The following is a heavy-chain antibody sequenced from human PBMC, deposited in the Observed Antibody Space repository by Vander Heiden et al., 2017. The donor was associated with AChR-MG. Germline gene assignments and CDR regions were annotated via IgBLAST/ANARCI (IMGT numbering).Heavy chain of an antibody. CDR2: IKQDGSEK. Sequence: EVQLVESGGGLVQPGGSLRLSCAASGFTFSGYWIVWVRQAPGKGLEWVANIKQDGSEKYYVDSVKGRFTISRDNAKNSLYLQMNSLRAEDTAVYYCAREGHSGCSSGWLTGWGQGTLVTVSS. J-gene: IGHJ4*02. CDR1: GFTFSGYW. CDR3: AREGHSGCSSGWLTG. D-gene: IGHD6-19*01. V-gene: IGHV3-7*01.